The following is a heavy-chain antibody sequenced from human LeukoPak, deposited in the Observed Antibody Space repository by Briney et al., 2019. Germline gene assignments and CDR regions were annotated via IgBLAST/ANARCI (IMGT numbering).Heavy chain of an antibody. CDR3: ARVRCSPTGCSPNWFDP. V-gene: IGHV3-23*01. D-gene: IGHD2/OR15-2a*01. CDR2: IRGGGGDT. Sequence: GGSLRLSCAASGFTFSGYAMSWVRQAPGKGLEWVSTIRGGGGDTYYAGSVMGRFTISRDNSKNSLYLQMNSLRAEDAAIYYCARVRCSPTGCSPNWFDPWGQGTLVTVSS. J-gene: IGHJ5*02. CDR1: GFTFSGYA.